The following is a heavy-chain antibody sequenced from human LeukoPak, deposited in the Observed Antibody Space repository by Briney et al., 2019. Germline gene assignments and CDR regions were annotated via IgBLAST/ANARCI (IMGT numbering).Heavy chain of an antibody. V-gene: IGHV4-61*01. J-gene: IGHJ3*02. Sequence: PSETLSLTCTVSGASISTNSYYWSWIRQPPGKGLEYIGYFYYSGSTNYNPSIKSRVTISVDTSKNQFSLKLSSVTAADTAVYYCARLPGYRDAFDIWGQGTMVTVSS. CDR2: FYYSGST. CDR3: ARLPGYRDAFDI. D-gene: IGHD5-18*01. CDR1: GASISTNSYY.